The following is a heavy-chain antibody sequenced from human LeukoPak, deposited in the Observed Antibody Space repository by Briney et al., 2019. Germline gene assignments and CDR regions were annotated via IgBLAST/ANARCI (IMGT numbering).Heavy chain of an antibody. CDR2: IYTSGST. CDR3: ARVPIWWGLTGYYIDY. Sequence: PSQTLSLTCTVSGGSISSGSYYWSWIRQPAGKGLEWIGRIYTSGSTNYNPSLKSRVTISVDTSKNQFSLKLSSVTAADTAVYYCARVPIWWGLTGYYIDYWGQGTLVTVSS. V-gene: IGHV4-61*02. J-gene: IGHJ4*02. CDR1: GGSISSGSYY. D-gene: IGHD3-9*01.